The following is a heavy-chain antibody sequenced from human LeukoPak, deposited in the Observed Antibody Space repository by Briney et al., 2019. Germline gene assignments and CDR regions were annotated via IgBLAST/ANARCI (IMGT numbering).Heavy chain of an antibody. CDR1: GFTFSSFW. J-gene: IGHJ3*02. CDR3: ARAREDYGDAFDI. D-gene: IGHD4-17*01. CDR2: IKQDGSEK. Sequence: SGGSLRLSCAASGFTFSSFWMSWVRQAPGKGLEWVANIKQDGSEKYYLDSVKGRFTISRDNSKNTLYLQMGSLRAEDMAVYYCARAREDYGDAFDIWGQGTMVTVSS. V-gene: IGHV3-7*01.